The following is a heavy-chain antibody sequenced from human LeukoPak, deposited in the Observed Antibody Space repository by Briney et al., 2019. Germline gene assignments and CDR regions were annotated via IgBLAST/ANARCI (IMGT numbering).Heavy chain of an antibody. D-gene: IGHD3-22*01. CDR1: GGSISSYY. Sequence: PSGTLSLTCTVSGGSISSYYWSWIRQPPGKGLEWIGYVYYSGSTNYNPSLKSRVTISVDTSKNQFSLKLSSVTAADTAVYYCARVDYYDSSGYPTGYFQHWGQGTLATVSS. CDR2: VYYSGST. V-gene: IGHV4-59*01. J-gene: IGHJ1*01. CDR3: ARVDYYDSSGYPTGYFQH.